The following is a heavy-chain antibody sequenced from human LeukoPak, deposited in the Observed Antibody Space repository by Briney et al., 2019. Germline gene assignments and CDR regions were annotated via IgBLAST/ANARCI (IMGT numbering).Heavy chain of an antibody. CDR3: ARDVQSITIFGVVIWDALDY. J-gene: IGHJ4*02. CDR1: GYTLTELS. V-gene: IGHV1-24*01. D-gene: IGHD3-3*01. CDR2: FDPEDGET. Sequence: ASVKVSCKVSGYTLTELSMHWVRQAPGKGLEWMGGFDPEDGETIYAQKFQGRVTMTTDTSTSTAYMELRSLRPDDTAVYYCARDVQSITIFGVVIWDALDYWGQGTLVTVSS.